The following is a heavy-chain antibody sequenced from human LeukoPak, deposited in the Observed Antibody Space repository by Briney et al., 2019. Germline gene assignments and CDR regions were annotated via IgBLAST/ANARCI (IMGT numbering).Heavy chain of an antibody. CDR3: AKEWEPRGIWFDP. CDR1: GFSFSSNA. D-gene: IGHD1-26*01. CDR2: ISGSGGRT. Sequence: GGSLRLSCAASGFSFSSNAMNWVRQAPGKGLEWVSVISGSGGRTDFADSVKGRFTISRDNSKNMLYLQMNSLRAEDTAIYYCAKEWEPRGIWFDPWGQGTLVTVSS. J-gene: IGHJ5*02. V-gene: IGHV3-23*01.